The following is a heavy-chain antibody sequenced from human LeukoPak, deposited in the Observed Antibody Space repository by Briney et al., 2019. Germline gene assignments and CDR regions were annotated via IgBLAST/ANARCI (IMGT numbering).Heavy chain of an antibody. Sequence: GGSLRLSCTVSGFTVSSNSMTWVRRAPGKGLEWVANIRRDGSETHYVDSVMGRFTISRDNAKNSLYLQMNSLRAEDTAVYYCARDDTHYGSSGSFYDAFDIWGQGTMVTVSS. D-gene: IGHD3-22*01. CDR1: GFTVSSNS. J-gene: IGHJ3*02. CDR2: IRRDGSET. V-gene: IGHV3-7*01. CDR3: ARDDTHYGSSGSFYDAFDI.